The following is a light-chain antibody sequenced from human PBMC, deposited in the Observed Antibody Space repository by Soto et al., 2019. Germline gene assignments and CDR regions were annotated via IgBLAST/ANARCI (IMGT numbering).Light chain of an antibody. J-gene: IGKJ5*01. V-gene: IGKV1-5*01. CDR2: DAF. Sequence: EIKMTQSLSTLLASLGDSVTITCRASQPITTWLAWYQLKPGRAPRLLIYDAFALQSGVPSRFSGSGSGTEFTLTINSLQPDDFATYYCQQYDSYYTFGQGTRLEI. CDR1: QPITTW. CDR3: QQYDSYYT.